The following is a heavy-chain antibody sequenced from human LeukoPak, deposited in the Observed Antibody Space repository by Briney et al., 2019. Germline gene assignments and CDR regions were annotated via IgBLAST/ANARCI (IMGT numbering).Heavy chain of an antibody. J-gene: IGHJ4*02. CDR2: ISSSRSTI. V-gene: IGHV3-48*04. Sequence: GGSLRLSCAASGFTFSSYSMNWVRQAPGKGLEWVSYISSSRSTIYYADSVKGRFTISRDNAKNSLYLQMNSLRAEDTAVYYCARESSPSKIDYWGQGTLVTVSS. CDR3: ARESSPSKIDY. CDR1: GFTFSSYS.